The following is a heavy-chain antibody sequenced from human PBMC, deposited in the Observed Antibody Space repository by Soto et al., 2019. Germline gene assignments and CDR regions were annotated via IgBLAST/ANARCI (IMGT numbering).Heavy chain of an antibody. V-gene: IGHV1-69*02. D-gene: IGHD3-16*01. Sequence: SVKVSCKASGGTFSSYTISWVRQAPGQGLEWMGRIIPILGIANYAQKFQGRVTITADKSTSTAYMELSSLRSEDTAVYYCARSIMITFGGVIDIWFDPWGQGTLVTSPQ. CDR2: IIPILGIA. CDR1: GGTFSSYT. J-gene: IGHJ5*02. CDR3: ARSIMITFGGVIDIWFDP.